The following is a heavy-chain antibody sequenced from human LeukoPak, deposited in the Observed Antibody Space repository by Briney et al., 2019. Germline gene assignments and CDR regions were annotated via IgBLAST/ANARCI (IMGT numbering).Heavy chain of an antibody. CDR2: IYPGDSDT. D-gene: IGHD2/OR15-2a*01. J-gene: IGHJ4*02. CDR1: GYSFTNYW. V-gene: IGHV5-51*01. Sequence: KPGESLKISCKGSGYSFTNYWIGWVRQMPGKGLEWMGIIYPGDSDTRYSPSFQGQVTISADKSISTAYLQWSSLKASDTAMYYCARHGSIVLHRNNFDYWGQGTLVTVSS. CDR3: ARHGSIVLHRNNFDY.